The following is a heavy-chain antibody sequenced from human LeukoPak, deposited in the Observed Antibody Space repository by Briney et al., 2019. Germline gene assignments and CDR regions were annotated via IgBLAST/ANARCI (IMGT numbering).Heavy chain of an antibody. V-gene: IGHV3-74*01. Sequence: GGSLRLSCAASGFTFADYAMHWVRQAPGKGLVWVSRISTDASSTTYADSVKGRFTISRDNAKNTLYLQMNSLRVEDTAVYYCARAGWGSDVDYWGQGTLVTVSS. CDR3: ARAGWGSDVDY. D-gene: IGHD3-16*01. CDR1: GFTFADYA. J-gene: IGHJ4*02. CDR2: ISTDASST.